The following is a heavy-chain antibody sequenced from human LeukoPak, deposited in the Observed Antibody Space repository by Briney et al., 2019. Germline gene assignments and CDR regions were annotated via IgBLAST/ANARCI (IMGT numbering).Heavy chain of an antibody. D-gene: IGHD6-13*01. CDR3: ARGLQQLVRGFNYYFMDV. V-gene: IGHV3-48*01. J-gene: IGHJ6*03. CDR1: GFTFSSYS. Sequence: PGGSLRLSCAASGFTFSSYSMNWVRQAPGKGLEWVSYITSSSSSIYYADSMRGRFTISRDNAKNSLYLQMNSLRAEDTAVYYCARGLQQLVRGFNYYFMDVWGKGTTVTVSS. CDR2: ITSSSSSI.